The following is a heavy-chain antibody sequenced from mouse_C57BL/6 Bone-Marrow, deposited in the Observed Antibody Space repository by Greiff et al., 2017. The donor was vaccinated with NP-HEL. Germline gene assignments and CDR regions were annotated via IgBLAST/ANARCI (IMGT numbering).Heavy chain of an antibody. CDR2: IDPENGDT. CDR3: TTWDYAAY. CDR1: GYNIKDDY. V-gene: IGHV14-4*01. Sequence: EVQLQQSGAELVRPGASVKLSCTASGYNIKDDYMHWVKQRPEQGLEWIGWIDPENGDTEYAPKFQGKATITADTSSNTAYLQLSSLTSEDTAVYYCTTWDYAAYWGQGTSVTVSS. D-gene: IGHD2-4*01. J-gene: IGHJ4*01.